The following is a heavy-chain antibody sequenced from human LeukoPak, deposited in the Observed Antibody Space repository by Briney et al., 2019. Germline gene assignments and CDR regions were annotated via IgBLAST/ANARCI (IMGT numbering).Heavy chain of an antibody. CDR3: ARDFGRWYFVY. D-gene: IGHD4-23*01. V-gene: IGHV3-23*01. J-gene: IGHJ4*02. CDR1: GFTFSSYA. Sequence: PGGSLRLSCAASGFTFSSYAMSWVRQAPGKGLEWVSAISGSGGSTYYADSVKGRFTISRDNAKNSLYLQMNSLRAEDTAVYYCARDFGRWYFVYWGQGTLVTVSS. CDR2: ISGSGGST.